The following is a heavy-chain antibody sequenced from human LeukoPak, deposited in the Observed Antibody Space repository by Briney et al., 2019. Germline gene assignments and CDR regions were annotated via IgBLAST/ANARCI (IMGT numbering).Heavy chain of an antibody. D-gene: IGHD4-17*01. CDR1: GYTFTSYG. J-gene: IGHJ6*02. CDR2: INPSGGST. Sequence: ASVKVSCKASGYTFTSYGISWVRQAPGQGLEWMGIINPSGGSTSYAQKFQGRVTMTRDTSTSTVYMELSSLRSEDTAVYYCARDNLRTVTTPPRDDYYYYYGMDVWGQGTTVTVSS. V-gene: IGHV1-46*01. CDR3: ARDNLRTVTTPPRDDYYYYYGMDV.